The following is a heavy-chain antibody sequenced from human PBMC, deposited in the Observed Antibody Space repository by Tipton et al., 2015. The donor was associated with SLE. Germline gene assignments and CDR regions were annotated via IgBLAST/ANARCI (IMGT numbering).Heavy chain of an antibody. Sequence: SLRLSCRGSGFTSGDDAMSWVRQAPGKGLEWVGFIRSKVHSGTTEFAASVKGRFSISRDDFKTIVYLHMNSLKTEDTAVYYCTRDTRYWGGSYYYYSMDVWGKGTTVTVSS. CDR3: TRDTRYWGGSYYYYSMDV. CDR1: GFTSGDDA. J-gene: IGHJ6*03. V-gene: IGHV3-49*04. CDR2: IRSKVHSGTT. D-gene: IGHD2-21*01.